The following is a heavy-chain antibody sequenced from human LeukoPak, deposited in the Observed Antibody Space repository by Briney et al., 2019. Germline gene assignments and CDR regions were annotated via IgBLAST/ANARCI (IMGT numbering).Heavy chain of an antibody. Sequence: GGSLRLSCAASGFTFSSYWMHWVRQDPGKGLVWVSRIKSDGTRTGYAGSVKGRFTISRDNAKNTLYLQMNSLRAEDTAVYYCVKDLRGGGYYTSFDYWGQGTLVTVSS. V-gene: IGHV3-74*01. CDR1: GFTFSSYW. D-gene: IGHD3-10*01. J-gene: IGHJ4*02. CDR3: VKDLRGGGYYTSFDY. CDR2: IKSDGTRT.